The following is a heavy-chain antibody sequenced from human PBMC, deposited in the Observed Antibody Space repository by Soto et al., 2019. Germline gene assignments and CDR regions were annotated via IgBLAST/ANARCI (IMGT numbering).Heavy chain of an antibody. CDR3: ARGTTIYDFWSGYVTAFDI. CDR1: CGSISSYY. Sequence: PSQTLSLTCTVPCGSISSYYWSWFRQPPEKGLEWIGYIYYSGSTNYNPSLKSRVTISVDTSKNQFSLKLSSVTAADTAVYYCARGTTIYDFWSGYVTAFDIWGQGTMVTLSS. CDR2: IYYSGST. V-gene: IGHV4-59*01. D-gene: IGHD3-3*01. J-gene: IGHJ3*02.